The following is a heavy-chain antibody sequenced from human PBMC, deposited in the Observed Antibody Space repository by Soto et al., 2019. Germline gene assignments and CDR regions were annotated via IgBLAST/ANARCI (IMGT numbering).Heavy chain of an antibody. V-gene: IGHV3-23*01. Sequence: SGGSLRLSCAASGFTFSSYAMSWVRQAPGKGLEWVSAISGSGGSTYYADSVKGRFTISRDNSKNTLYLQMNSLRAEDTAVYYCVREGGYDSSGYYSNDYWGQGTLVTVSS. CDR2: ISGSGGST. CDR3: VREGGYDSSGYYSNDY. D-gene: IGHD3-22*01. CDR1: GFTFSSYA. J-gene: IGHJ4*02.